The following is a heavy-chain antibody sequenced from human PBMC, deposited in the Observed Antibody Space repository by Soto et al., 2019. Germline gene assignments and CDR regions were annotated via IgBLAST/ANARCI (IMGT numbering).Heavy chain of an antibody. Sequence: ASVKVSCKASGYTFTSYDINWVRQATGQGLEWMGWMNPNSGNTGYAQKFQGRVTMTRNTSTSTAYMELSSLRSEDTAVYYCARVDLTYYYDSSGPAGRYYYYGMDVWGQGTTVTVSS. CDR1: GYTFTSYD. V-gene: IGHV1-8*01. D-gene: IGHD3-22*01. CDR2: MNPNSGNT. J-gene: IGHJ6*02. CDR3: ARVDLTYYYDSSGPAGRYYYYGMDV.